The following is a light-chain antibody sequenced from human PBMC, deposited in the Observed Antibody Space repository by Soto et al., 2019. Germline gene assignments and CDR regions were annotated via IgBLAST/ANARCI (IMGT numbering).Light chain of an antibody. J-gene: IGKJ1*01. CDR1: QSVSSSY. CDR3: QQYGSPPET. V-gene: IGKV3-20*01. CDR2: GAS. Sequence: VLPQSAGTVSFITGETATLSCRISQSVSSSYLAWYQQKPGQPPRLLIYGASSRATGIPDRFSGSGSGTDFTLTISSLEAEDFAVYYCQQYGSPPETFGQGTKVDI.